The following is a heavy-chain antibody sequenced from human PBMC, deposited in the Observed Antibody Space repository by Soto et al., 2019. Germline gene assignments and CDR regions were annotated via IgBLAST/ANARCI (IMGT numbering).Heavy chain of an antibody. D-gene: IGHD1-26*01. J-gene: IGHJ6*02. CDR3: ASWAVEGAMDV. Sequence: EVQLVESGGGLVQPGGSLRLSCAASGFTFSSYEMNWVRQAPGKGLEWVSYISSSGSTIYYADSVKGRFTISRDNAKNSLYLQMNSLRAEDTAVYYCASWAVEGAMDVWGQGTTVTVSS. CDR2: ISSSGSTI. V-gene: IGHV3-48*03. CDR1: GFTFSSYE.